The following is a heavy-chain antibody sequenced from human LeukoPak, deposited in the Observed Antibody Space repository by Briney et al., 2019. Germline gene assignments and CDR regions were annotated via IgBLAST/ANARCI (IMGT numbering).Heavy chain of an antibody. CDR3: ARHRSRMVRGGDWFDP. J-gene: IGHJ5*02. D-gene: IGHD3-10*01. CDR1: GYTFTGYY. V-gene: IGHV1-18*04. CDR2: INPNSGNT. Sequence: ASVKVSCKASGYTFTGYYMHWVRQAPGQGLEWMGWINPNSGNTNYAHKLQGRVTMTTDTSTSTAYMELRSLRSDDTAVYYCARHRSRMVRGGDWFDPWGQGTLVTVSS.